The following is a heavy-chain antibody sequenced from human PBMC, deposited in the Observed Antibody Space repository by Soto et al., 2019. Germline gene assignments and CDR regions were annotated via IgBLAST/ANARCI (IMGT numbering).Heavy chain of an antibody. V-gene: IGHV4-30-2*01. D-gene: IGHD3-22*01. CDR3: ARGINYYDSSGDSWFDP. J-gene: IGHJ5*02. Sequence: PSETLSLTCTVSGGSINSGDYPWTWIRQPPGKGLEWIGYIYHTGTTYYNMSLKSRVTISVDRSKNQFSLKLSSVTAADTAVYYCARGINYYDSSGDSWFDPWGQGTLVTVS. CDR2: IYHTGTT. CDR1: GGSINSGDYP.